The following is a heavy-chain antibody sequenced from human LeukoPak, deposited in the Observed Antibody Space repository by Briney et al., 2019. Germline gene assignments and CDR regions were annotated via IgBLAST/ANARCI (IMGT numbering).Heavy chain of an antibody. CDR2: ISYDGSNK. Sequence: GRSLRLSCAASGFTFSSYAMHWVRQAPGKGLEWVAVISYDGSNKYYADFVKGRFTISRDNSKNTLYLQMNSLRAEDTAVYYCARDSGGYYDSSGYYYLSYFDYWGQGTLVTVSS. J-gene: IGHJ4*02. CDR3: ARDSGGYYDSSGYYYLSYFDY. CDR1: GFTFSSYA. D-gene: IGHD3-22*01. V-gene: IGHV3-30-3*01.